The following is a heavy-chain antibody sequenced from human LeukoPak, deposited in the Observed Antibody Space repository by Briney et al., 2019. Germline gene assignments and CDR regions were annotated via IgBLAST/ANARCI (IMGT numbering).Heavy chain of an antibody. CDR1: GFTVSSNY. V-gene: IGHV3-7*01. Sequence: GGSPRLSCAASGFTVSSNYMSWVRQAPGKGLEWVANIKQDGSEKYYVDSVKGRFTISRDNAKNSLYLQMNSLRAEDTAVYYCARAEQQLVWGYYYYYYMDVWGKGTTVTVSS. D-gene: IGHD6-13*01. CDR3: ARAEQQLVWGYYYYYYMDV. CDR2: IKQDGSEK. J-gene: IGHJ6*03.